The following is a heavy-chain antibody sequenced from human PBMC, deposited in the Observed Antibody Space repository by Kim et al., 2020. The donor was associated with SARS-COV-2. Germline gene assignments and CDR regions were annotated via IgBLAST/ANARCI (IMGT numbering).Heavy chain of an antibody. J-gene: IGHJ4*02. V-gene: IGHV4-59*13. D-gene: IGHD4-17*01. CDR1: GGSISSYY. CDR2: IYYSGST. Sequence: SETLSLTCTVSGGSISSYYWSWIRQPPGKGLEWIGYIYYSGSTNYNPSLKSRVTISVDTSKNQFSLKLSSVTAADTAVYYCARFPIEYGGVDYWGQGTLVTVSS. CDR3: ARFPIEYGGVDY.